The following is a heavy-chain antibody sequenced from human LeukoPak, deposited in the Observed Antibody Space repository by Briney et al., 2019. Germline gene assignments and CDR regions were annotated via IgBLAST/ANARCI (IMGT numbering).Heavy chain of an antibody. CDR2: ITGSADTT. D-gene: IGHD3-9*01. V-gene: IGHV3-23*01. Sequence: PGGSLRLSCAASGFTFSNYGMNWVRLAPGKGLEWVSGITGSADTTFYADSVKGRFTISRDNSKNTLYLQMNSLRAEDTAVYYCAKLRITIFGNWGPIDYWGQGTLVTVSS. CDR3: AKLRITIFGNWGPIDY. CDR1: GFTFSNYG. J-gene: IGHJ4*02.